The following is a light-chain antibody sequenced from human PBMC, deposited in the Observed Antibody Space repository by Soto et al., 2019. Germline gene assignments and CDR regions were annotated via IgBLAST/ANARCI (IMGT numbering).Light chain of an antibody. V-gene: IGKV3-20*01. CDR3: QQYGSSSWT. CDR2: GAS. Sequence: EIVLTQSPGTLSLSPGERATLSCRDSQSVSSSYLAWYQQKPGQAPRLLIYGASSRATGIPDRFSGSGSGTYFTRTISRLEPEDFAVYYCQQYGSSSWTFGQGTKVDIK. J-gene: IGKJ1*01. CDR1: QSVSSSY.